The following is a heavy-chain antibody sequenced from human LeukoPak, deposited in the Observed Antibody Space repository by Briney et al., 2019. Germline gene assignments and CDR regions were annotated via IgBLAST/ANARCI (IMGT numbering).Heavy chain of an antibody. V-gene: IGHV1-2*02. CDR3: ARVQLAGIAAAGTFGTFDI. Sequence: ASVKVSCKASGYTFTGYYMHWVRQAPGQGLEWMGWINPNSGGTNYAQRFQGRVTMTRDTSISTAYMEVSRLKSDDTAVYYCARVQLAGIAAAGTFGTFDIWGQGAMVTVSS. D-gene: IGHD6-13*01. CDR1: GYTFTGYY. CDR2: INPNSGGT. J-gene: IGHJ3*02.